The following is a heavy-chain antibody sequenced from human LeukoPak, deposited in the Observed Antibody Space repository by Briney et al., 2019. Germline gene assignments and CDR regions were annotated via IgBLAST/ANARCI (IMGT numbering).Heavy chain of an antibody. D-gene: IGHD2-15*01. V-gene: IGHV4-39*01. Sequence: SETLSLTCTVSGGSISSSSYYWGWIRQPPGKGLEWLGSIYYSGSTYYNPSLKSRVTISVDTSKNQFSLKLSSVTAADTAVYYCARRYCSGGSCLDAFDIWGQGTMVTVSS. J-gene: IGHJ3*02. CDR1: GGSISSSSYY. CDR2: IYYSGST. CDR3: ARRYCSGGSCLDAFDI.